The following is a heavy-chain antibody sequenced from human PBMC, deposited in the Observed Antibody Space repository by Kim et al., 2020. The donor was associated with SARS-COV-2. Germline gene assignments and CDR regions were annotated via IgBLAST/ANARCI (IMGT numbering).Heavy chain of an antibody. CDR2: INHSGST. CDR1: GGSFSGYY. D-gene: IGHD3-22*01. V-gene: IGHV4-34*01. CDR3: ARGRDGIVVVIRYFDN. Sequence: SETLSLTCAVYGGSFSGYYWSWIRQPPGKGLEWIGEINHSGSTNYNPSLKIRVTISVDTSKNQFSLKLSSVTAADTAGYYCARGRDGIVVVIRYFDNWGQGTMVTVSS. J-gene: IGHJ4*01.